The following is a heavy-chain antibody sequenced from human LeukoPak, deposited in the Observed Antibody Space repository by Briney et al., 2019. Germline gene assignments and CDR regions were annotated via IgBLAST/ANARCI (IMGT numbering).Heavy chain of an antibody. D-gene: IGHD6-6*01. CDR2: IASDGSST. CDR1: GFTFSGYW. Sequence: PGGSLRLSCAASGFTFSGYWMHWVRQAPGKGLVWVSRIASDGSSTSYADSVKGRFTISRDNAKNTLYVQMNSLRAENTAVYYCAKMGVVAARPGTFDYWGQGTLVTVSS. V-gene: IGHV3-74*01. J-gene: IGHJ4*02. CDR3: AKMGVVAARPGTFDY.